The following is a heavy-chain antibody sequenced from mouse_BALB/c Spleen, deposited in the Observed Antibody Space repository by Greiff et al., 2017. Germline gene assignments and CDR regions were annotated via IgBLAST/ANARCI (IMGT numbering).Heavy chain of an antibody. CDR1: GYSFTSYW. Sequence: QVQLKQSGPQLVRPGASVKISCKASGYSFTSYWIHWVKQRPGQGLEWIGMIDPSDSETRLNQKFKDKATLTVDKSSSTAYMQLSSPTSEDSAVYYCARGGYGSSGYAMDYWGQGTSVTVSS. CDR3: ARGGYGSSGYAMDY. J-gene: IGHJ4*01. CDR2: IDPSDSET. V-gene: IGHV1S126*01. D-gene: IGHD1-1*01.